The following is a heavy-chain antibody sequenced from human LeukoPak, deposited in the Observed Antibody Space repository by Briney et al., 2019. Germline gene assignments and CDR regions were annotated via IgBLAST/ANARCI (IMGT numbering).Heavy chain of an antibody. Sequence: SETLSLTRTVSGGSISNGAYYWGWIRQPPGKGLEWIGTVYYIGSTYYNASLKSRLTISVDTSKSQFSLRLSSVTAADTAVYYCARQMYNWNGLDYWGQGALVTVSS. CDR2: VYYIGST. J-gene: IGHJ4*02. V-gene: IGHV4-39*01. CDR1: GGSISNGAYY. D-gene: IGHD1-1*01. CDR3: ARQMYNWNGLDY.